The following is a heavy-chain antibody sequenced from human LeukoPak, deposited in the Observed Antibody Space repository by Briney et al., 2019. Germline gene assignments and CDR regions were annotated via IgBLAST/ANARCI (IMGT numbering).Heavy chain of an antibody. CDR3: AKDWGDGYNTMDYYYYMDV. CDR1: GFTFSSYS. V-gene: IGHV3-21*01. CDR2: ISSSSSYI. Sequence: PGGSLRLSCAASGFTFSSYSMNWVRQAPGKGLEWVSSISSSSSYIYYADSVKGRFTISRDNAKNSLYLQMNSLRAEDTAVYYCAKDWGDGYNTMDYYYYMDVWGKGTTVTVSS. J-gene: IGHJ6*03. D-gene: IGHD5-24*01.